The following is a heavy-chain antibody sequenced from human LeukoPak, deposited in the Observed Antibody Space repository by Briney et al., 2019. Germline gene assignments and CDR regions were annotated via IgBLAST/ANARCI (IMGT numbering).Heavy chain of an antibody. CDR2: IYHSGST. D-gene: IGHD3-10*01. V-gene: IGHV4-4*02. Sequence: GTLSLTCAVSGGSISSSNWWSWVRQPPGKGLEWIGEIYHSGSTNYNPSLKSRVTISVDKSKNQFSLKLSSVTAADTAVYYCARVGSGSGSYSLRYFDYWGQGTLVTVSS. CDR1: GGSISSSNW. J-gene: IGHJ4*02. CDR3: ARVGSGSGSYSLRYFDY.